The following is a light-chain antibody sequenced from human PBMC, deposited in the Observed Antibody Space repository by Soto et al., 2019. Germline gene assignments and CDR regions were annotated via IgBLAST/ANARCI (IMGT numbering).Light chain of an antibody. V-gene: IGLV2-14*01. Sequence: QSALTQPASVSGSPGQSITISCTGTSSDVGGYDYVSWYQQHPGKTPKLIIYEVSNRPSGISNRFSGSKSAYTASLTISGLQTEDEADYYCSSYTRGSAWVFGGGTKVTVL. CDR2: EVS. J-gene: IGLJ3*02. CDR1: SSDVGGYDY. CDR3: SSYTRGSAWV.